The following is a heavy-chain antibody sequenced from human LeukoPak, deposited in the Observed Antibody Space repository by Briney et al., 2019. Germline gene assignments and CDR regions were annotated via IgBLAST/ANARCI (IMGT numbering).Heavy chain of an antibody. V-gene: IGHV3-53*01. CDR1: GFNVNTYY. D-gene: IGHD6-13*01. Sequence: GGSLRLSCAASGFNVNTYYMSWVRQAPGKGLEWVSIIHSDGSTSYADSVKGRFTSSRDNSKNTLYLQMNSLRDEDTAVYYCARDASSSWYYFDFWGQGTLVTVSS. CDR3: ARDASSSWYYFDF. J-gene: IGHJ4*02. CDR2: IHSDGST.